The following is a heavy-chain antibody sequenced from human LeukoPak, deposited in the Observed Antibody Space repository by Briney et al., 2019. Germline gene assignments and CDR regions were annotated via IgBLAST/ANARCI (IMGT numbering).Heavy chain of an antibody. D-gene: IGHD5-18*01. CDR2: INPNSGGT. CDR1: GYTFTGYY. CDR3: ARVRGYSYGIYYYYYYGMDV. J-gene: IGHJ6*02. Sequence: ASVKVSCKASGYTFTGYYMHWVRQAPGQGLEWMGRINPNSGGTNYAQKFQGRVTMTRDTSISTAYMELSRLRSDDTAVYYCARVRGYSYGIYYYYYYGMDVWGQGTTVTVSS. V-gene: IGHV1-2*06.